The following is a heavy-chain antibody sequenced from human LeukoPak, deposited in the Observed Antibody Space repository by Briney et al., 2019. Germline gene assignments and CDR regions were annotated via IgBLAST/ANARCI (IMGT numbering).Heavy chain of an antibody. CDR1: GGSISSSSYY. CDR3: ARYPYSGISGWQAFDY. J-gene: IGHJ4*02. D-gene: IGHD6-19*01. CDR2: IPYSGNA. V-gene: IGHV4-39*01. Sequence: PSETLSLTCTVSGGSISSSSYYWGWIRQPPGQGLEWIGTIPYSGNAYYSPSLESRVTISVDTSKNQFSLKVSSVTAADTAVYYCARYPYSGISGWQAFDYWGQGTLVTVSS.